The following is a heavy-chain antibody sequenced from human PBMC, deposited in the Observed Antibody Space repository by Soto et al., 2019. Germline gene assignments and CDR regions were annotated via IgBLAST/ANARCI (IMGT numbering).Heavy chain of an antibody. CDR1: GFTFSSYA. Sequence: GGSLRLSCAASGFTFSSYAMSWVRQAPGKGLEWVSAISGSGGSTYYADSVKGRFTISRDNSKNTLYLQMNSLRAEDTAVYYCANSARDLGDYGDYYYYMDVWGKGTTVTVSS. D-gene: IGHD4-17*01. J-gene: IGHJ6*03. CDR3: ANSARDLGDYGDYYYYMDV. V-gene: IGHV3-23*01. CDR2: ISGSGGST.